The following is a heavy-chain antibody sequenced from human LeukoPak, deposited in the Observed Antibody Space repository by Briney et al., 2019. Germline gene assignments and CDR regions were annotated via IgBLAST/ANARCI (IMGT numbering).Heavy chain of an antibody. D-gene: IGHD4-17*01. Sequence: PGGSLRLSCAASGFTFSSYGMHWVRQAPGKGLEWVAHIKQDGSEKYYVDSVKGRFTISRDNAKNSLYLQMNSLRTEDTAVYYCARGYGDPLDYYYYMDVWGNGTTVTVSS. CDR2: IKQDGSEK. J-gene: IGHJ6*03. V-gene: IGHV3-7*01. CDR1: GFTFSSYG. CDR3: ARGYGDPLDYYYYMDV.